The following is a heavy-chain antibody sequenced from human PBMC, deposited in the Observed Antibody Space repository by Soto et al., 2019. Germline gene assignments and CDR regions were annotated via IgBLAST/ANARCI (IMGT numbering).Heavy chain of an antibody. D-gene: IGHD6-13*01. CDR2: IYYSGST. V-gene: IGHV4-59*12. J-gene: IGHJ6*02. CDR1: GGSISSYY. Sequence: SETLSLTCTVSGGSISSYYWSWIRQPPGKGLEWIGYIYYSGSTNYNPSLKSRVTISVDTSKNQFSLKLSSVTAADTAVYYCARAPEEQQLVAGDVWGQGTTVTVSS. CDR3: ARAPEEQQLVAGDV.